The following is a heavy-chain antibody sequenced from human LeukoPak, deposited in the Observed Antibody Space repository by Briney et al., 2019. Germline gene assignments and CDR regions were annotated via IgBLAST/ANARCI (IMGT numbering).Heavy chain of an antibody. V-gene: IGHV4-59*01. Sequence: SETLSLTCTVSGGSIKNYYWTWIRQPPGKRLEWIGYIYYSGSTSSNPSLKSRVTISVDASKNQFSLRLKYVTAADTAVYYCARDVPRGTGYMDVWGKGTTVTVSS. CDR3: ARDVPRGTGYMDV. CDR1: GGSIKNYY. D-gene: IGHD3-10*01. CDR2: IYYSGST. J-gene: IGHJ6*03.